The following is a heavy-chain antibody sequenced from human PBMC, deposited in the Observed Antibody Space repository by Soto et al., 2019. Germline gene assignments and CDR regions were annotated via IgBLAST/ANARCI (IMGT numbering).Heavy chain of an antibody. Sequence: ASVKVSCKASGYTFTSYGISWVRQAPGQGLEWMGWISAYNGNTNYAQKLQGRVTMTTDTSTSTAYMELRSLRSDDTAVYCCARVQPIGMVRKNAFDIWGQGTMVTVSS. J-gene: IGHJ3*02. CDR2: ISAYNGNT. D-gene: IGHD3-10*01. CDR1: GYTFTSYG. V-gene: IGHV1-18*01. CDR3: ARVQPIGMVRKNAFDI.